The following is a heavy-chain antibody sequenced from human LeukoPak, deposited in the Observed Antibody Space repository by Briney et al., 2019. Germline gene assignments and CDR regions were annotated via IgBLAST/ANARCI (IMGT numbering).Heavy chain of an antibody. D-gene: IGHD5-24*01. CDR1: GGSISSSSYY. Sequence: SETLSLTCTVSGGSISSSSYYWGWIRQPPGKGLEWIGSIYYSGSTYYNPSLKSRVTISVDTSKNQFSLKLSSVTAADTAVYYCASFRVGWLPDYYWGQGTLVTVSS. V-gene: IGHV4-39*07. CDR3: ASFRVGWLPDYY. CDR2: IYYSGST. J-gene: IGHJ4*02.